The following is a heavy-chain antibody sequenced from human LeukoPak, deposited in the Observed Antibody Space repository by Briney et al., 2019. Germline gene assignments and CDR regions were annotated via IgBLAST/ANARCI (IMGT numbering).Heavy chain of an antibody. J-gene: IGHJ4*02. CDR1: GFPFSSYA. V-gene: IGHV3-23*01. Sequence: GGSLILSCAAPGFPFSSYAMSWVRQAPGKGLEWVSAISGSGGSTYYADSVKGRFTISRDNSKNTLYLQMNSPRAEDTAVYYCAKDLRYSGYDGLDYWGQGTLVTVSS. CDR2: ISGSGGST. CDR3: AKDLRYSGYDGLDY. D-gene: IGHD5-12*01.